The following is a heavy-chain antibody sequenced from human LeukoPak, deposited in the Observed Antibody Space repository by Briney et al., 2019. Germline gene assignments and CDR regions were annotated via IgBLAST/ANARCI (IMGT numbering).Heavy chain of an antibody. V-gene: IGHV3-33*01. CDR3: VPTKAEVDY. J-gene: IGHJ4*02. CDR2: IWYDGSNK. CDR1: GLTFSSYG. D-gene: IGHD2-2*01. Sequence: GRSLRLSCAASGLTFSSYGMHWVRQAPGKGLEWVAVIWYDGSNKYYADSVKGRFTISRDNSKNTLYLQMNSLRAEDTAVYYCVPTKAEVDYWGQGTLVTVSS.